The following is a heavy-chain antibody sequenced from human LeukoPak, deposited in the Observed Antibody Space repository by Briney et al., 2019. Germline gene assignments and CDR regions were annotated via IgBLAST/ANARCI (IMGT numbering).Heavy chain of an antibody. D-gene: IGHD3-10*01. V-gene: IGHV5-10-1*01. Sequence: GASLRISCQGSGYSIISYWITWVRQMPGKGLEWMGRIDPSDSYTNYSPSFQGHVTISADKSISTAYLQWSSLKASDTAMYYCARPRTNYYDSGSYENWGQGTLVTVSS. CDR3: ARPRTNYYDSGSYEN. CDR1: GYSIISYW. J-gene: IGHJ4*02. CDR2: IDPSDSYT.